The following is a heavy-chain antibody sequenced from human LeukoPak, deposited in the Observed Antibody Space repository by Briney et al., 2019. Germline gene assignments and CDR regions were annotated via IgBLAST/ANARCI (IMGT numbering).Heavy chain of an antibody. Sequence: GGSLRLSCAASGFTFSSYGMHWVRQAPGKGLEWVAFIRYDGSNKYYADSVKGRFTISRDNSKNTLYLQMNSLRAEDTAVYYCAKDLGHYYGSGGFDYRGQGTLVTVSS. D-gene: IGHD3-10*01. J-gene: IGHJ4*02. CDR3: AKDLGHYYGSGGFDY. CDR2: IRYDGSNK. CDR1: GFTFSSYG. V-gene: IGHV3-30*02.